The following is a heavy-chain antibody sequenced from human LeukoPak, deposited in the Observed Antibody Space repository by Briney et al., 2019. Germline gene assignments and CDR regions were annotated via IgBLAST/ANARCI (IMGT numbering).Heavy chain of an antibody. CDR1: GFTFSSYG. Sequence: GGSLRLSCAASGFTFSSYGMHWVRQAPGKGLEWVAFIRYDGSNKYYADSVKGRFTISRDNSKNTLYLQMNSLRAEDTAVYYCAKGQRYFDWMRGYGSWFDPWGQGTLVTVSS. J-gene: IGHJ5*02. CDR2: IRYDGSNK. V-gene: IGHV3-30*02. CDR3: AKGQRYFDWMRGYGSWFDP. D-gene: IGHD3-9*01.